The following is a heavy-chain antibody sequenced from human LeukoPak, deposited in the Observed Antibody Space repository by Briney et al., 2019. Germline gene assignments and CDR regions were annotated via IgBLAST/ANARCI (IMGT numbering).Heavy chain of an antibody. CDR3: ACDGQWLVLYYFDY. CDR2: ISYDGSNK. D-gene: IGHD6-19*01. Sequence: PGRSLRLSCAASGFTFSSYGMHWVRQAPGTGLEWAAVISYDGSNKYYADSVKGRFTIPRDNSKNTLYLQMNSLRAEDTAVYYCACDGQWLVLYYFDYWGQGTLVTVSS. J-gene: IGHJ4*02. CDR1: GFTFSSYG. V-gene: IGHV3-30*03.